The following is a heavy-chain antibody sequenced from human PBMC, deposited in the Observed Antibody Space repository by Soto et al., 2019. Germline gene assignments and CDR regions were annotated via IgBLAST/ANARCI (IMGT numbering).Heavy chain of an antibody. D-gene: IGHD2-15*01. Sequence: GGSLRLSCAASGFTFSSYAMSWVRQAPGKGLEWVSAISGSGGSTYYADSVKGRFTISRDNSKNRLYLQMNSLRAEDTAVYYCAKVPNCSGGSCYDYYYYYYMDVWGKGTTVTVSS. CDR1: GFTFSSYA. CDR2: ISGSGGST. CDR3: AKVPNCSGGSCYDYYYYYYMDV. J-gene: IGHJ6*03. V-gene: IGHV3-23*01.